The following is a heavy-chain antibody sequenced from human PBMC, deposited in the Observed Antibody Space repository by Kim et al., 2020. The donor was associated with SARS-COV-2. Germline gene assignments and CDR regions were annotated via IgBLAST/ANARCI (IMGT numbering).Heavy chain of an antibody. CDR2: ISGGGGDT. CDR1: GFTFSSYA. J-gene: IGHJ1*01. CDR3: AKAYSSTWYDGEYFQH. Sequence: GGSLRLSCAASGFTFSSYAMSWVRQAPGKGLEWVSVISGGGGDTYYADSVKGRFTISRDNSQNTLYLQMNILRAEDRAVYYCAKAYSSTWYDGEYFQHWGQGTLVTVSS. V-gene: IGHV3-23*01. D-gene: IGHD6-13*01.